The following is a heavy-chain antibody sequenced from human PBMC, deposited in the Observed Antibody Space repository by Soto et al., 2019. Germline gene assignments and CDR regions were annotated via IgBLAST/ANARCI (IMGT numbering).Heavy chain of an antibody. CDR1: GISFTTYA. CDR2: VAGNVSNR. V-gene: IGHV3-23*01. J-gene: IGHJ6*02. Sequence: GGSLRLSCAASGISFTTYAMTWVRQAPGKGLEWVSTVAGNVSNRRYADFVKGRFTISRDNSKNTLSLQMNSLRAEDTAVYYCAGDYLRLNSLNGNYYSYGMDVWGQGTAVTVSS. D-gene: IGHD4-17*01. CDR3: AGDYLRLNSLNGNYYSYGMDV.